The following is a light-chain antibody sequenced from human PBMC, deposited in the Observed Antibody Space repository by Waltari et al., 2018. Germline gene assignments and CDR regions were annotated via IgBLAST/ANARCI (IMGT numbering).Light chain of an antibody. CDR2: DAS. V-gene: IGKV3-11*01. Sequence: IVLTQSPATLSLYPGERATLSCRASQSVNSYLAWYQQKPGQAPRLLIYDASNRATGIPARFSGSGSGTDFTLTISSLEPEDFAVYFCQQRGTFGQGTKLEI. CDR1: QSVNSY. J-gene: IGKJ2*01. CDR3: QQRGT.